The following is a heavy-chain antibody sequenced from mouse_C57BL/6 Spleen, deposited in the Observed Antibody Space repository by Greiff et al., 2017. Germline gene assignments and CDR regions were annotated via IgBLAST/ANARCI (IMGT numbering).Heavy chain of an antibody. V-gene: IGHV1-78*01. CDR1: GYTFTDHT. CDR3: ARKTGLYGDGYYVAWFAD. J-gene: IGHJ3*01. Sequence: QVQLQQSDAELVKPGASVKISCKVSGYTFTDHTIHWLKQRPEQGLEWIGYIYPRDGSPKYNEKFKGKATLTADKSSSTAYMQLNSLTSEDSAVYFCARKTGLYGDGYYVAWFADWGQGTLVTVAA. CDR2: IYPRDGSP. D-gene: IGHD2-3*01.